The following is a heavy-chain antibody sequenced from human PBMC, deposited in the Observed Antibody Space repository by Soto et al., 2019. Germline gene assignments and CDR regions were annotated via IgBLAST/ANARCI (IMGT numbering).Heavy chain of an antibody. CDR1: GFTFSSYE. D-gene: IGHD2-21*02. V-gene: IGHV3-48*03. CDR2: ISRSGSTI. CDR3: AKSYCGGDCAIDY. J-gene: IGHJ4*02. Sequence: PGGSLRLSCAASGFTFSSYEMNWVRQAPGKGLEWVSYISRSGSTIFYADSVEGRFTISRDNAKNSLYLQMDSLRAEDTALYYCAKSYCGGDCAIDYWGQGTLVTVSS.